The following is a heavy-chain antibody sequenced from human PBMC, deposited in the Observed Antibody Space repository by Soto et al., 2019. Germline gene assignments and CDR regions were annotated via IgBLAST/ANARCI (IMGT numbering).Heavy chain of an antibody. CDR3: ARGAYYYDSSGYYYVGAFDI. Sequence: PLETLSLTCAVYGGSFSGYYWSWIRQPPGKGLEWIGEINHSGSTNYNPSLKSRVTISVDTSKNQFSLKLSSVTAADTAVYYCARGAYYYDSSGYYYVGAFDIWGQGTMVTVSS. J-gene: IGHJ3*02. CDR2: INHSGST. D-gene: IGHD3-22*01. CDR1: GGSFSGYY. V-gene: IGHV4-34*01.